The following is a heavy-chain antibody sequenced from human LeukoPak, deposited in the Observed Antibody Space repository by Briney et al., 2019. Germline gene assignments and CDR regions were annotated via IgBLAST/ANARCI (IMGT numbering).Heavy chain of an antibody. V-gene: IGHV1-69*05. Sequence: GSSVKVSCKTSGGTFSSYAISWVRQAPGQGLEWMGGIIPIFSTTNYAQNFQGRVTISRDSSASTAYMELTSLTSEDTAVYYCAVGAFDYWGQGTLVTASS. CDR1: GGTFSSYA. CDR3: AVGAFDY. CDR2: IIPIFSTT. D-gene: IGHD4-17*01. J-gene: IGHJ4*02.